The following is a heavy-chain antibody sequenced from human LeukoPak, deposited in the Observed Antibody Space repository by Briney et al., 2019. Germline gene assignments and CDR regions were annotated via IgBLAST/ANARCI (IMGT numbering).Heavy chain of an antibody. CDR1: GFSFTDYY. D-gene: IGHD5-12*01. Sequence: GGSLRLSCAASGFSFTDYYMSWIRQAPGKGLEWVSYISSSGSAIYYADSVRGRFTISRDNARNSMFLQMDGLRAEDTAMYYCATDIVATSGDYWGQGTLLTVSS. CDR3: ATDIVATSGDY. V-gene: IGHV3-11*01. J-gene: IGHJ4*02. CDR2: ISSSGSAI.